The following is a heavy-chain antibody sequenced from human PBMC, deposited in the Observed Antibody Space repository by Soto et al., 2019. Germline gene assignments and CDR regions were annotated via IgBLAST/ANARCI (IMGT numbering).Heavy chain of an antibody. CDR1: GYTFTSYY. Sequence: ASVKVSCKASGYTFTSYYMYWVRQAPGQGLEWMGIINPSGGSTSYAQKFQGRVTMTRDTSTSTVYMELSSLRSEDTAVYYCARGVFFGRYSSSWYSESWFDPWGQGTLVTVSS. CDR3: ARGVFFGRYSSSWYSESWFDP. J-gene: IGHJ5*02. V-gene: IGHV1-46*03. D-gene: IGHD6-13*01. CDR2: INPSGGST.